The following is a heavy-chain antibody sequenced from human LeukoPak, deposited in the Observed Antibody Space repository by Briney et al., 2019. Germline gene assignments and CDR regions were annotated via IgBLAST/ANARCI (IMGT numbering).Heavy chain of an antibody. J-gene: IGHJ4*02. CDR3: ARGGYCTNGVCYKADY. D-gene: IGHD2-8*01. CDR1: GGSFSGYY. V-gene: IGHV4-34*01. Sequence: PSETLSLTFCVHGGSFSGYYWSWIRQPPGKGLEWIGEINHSGSTNYNPSLKSRVTISVDTSKNQFSLKLSSVTAADTAVYYCARGGYCTNGVCYKADYWGQGTLVTVS. CDR2: INHSGST.